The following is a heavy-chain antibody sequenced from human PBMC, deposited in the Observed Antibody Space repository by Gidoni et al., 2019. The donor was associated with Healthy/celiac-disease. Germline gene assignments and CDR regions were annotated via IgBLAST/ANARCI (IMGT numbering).Heavy chain of an antibody. CDR2: ISYDGSNK. CDR1: GFTFSSYG. J-gene: IGHJ3*02. D-gene: IGHD5-18*01. V-gene: IGHV3-30*03. CDR3: ACYSYEDAFDI. Sequence: QVQLVESGGGVVQPGRSLRLSCAASGFTFSSYGMHWVRQAPGKGLEWVAVISYDGSNKYYADSVKGRFTISRDNSKNTLYLQMNSLRAEDTAVYYCACYSYEDAFDIWGQGTMVTVSS.